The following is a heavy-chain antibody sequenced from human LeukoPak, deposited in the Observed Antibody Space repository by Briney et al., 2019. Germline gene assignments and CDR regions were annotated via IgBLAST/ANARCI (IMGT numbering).Heavy chain of an antibody. CDR3: ARDRCSGGSCYFEYFQH. J-gene: IGHJ1*01. Sequence: GGSPRLSCAASGFTFSSYSMNWVRQAPGKGLEWVSYISSSSSTIYYADSVKGRFTISRDNAKNSLYLQMNSLRAEDTAVYYCARDRCSGGSCYFEYFQHWGQGTLVTVSS. CDR1: GFTFSSYS. V-gene: IGHV3-48*01. D-gene: IGHD2-15*01. CDR2: ISSSSSTI.